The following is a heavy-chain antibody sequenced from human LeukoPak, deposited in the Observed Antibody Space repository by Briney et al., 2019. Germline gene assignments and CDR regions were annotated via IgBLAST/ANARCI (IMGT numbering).Heavy chain of an antibody. Sequence: AGGSLRLSCAASGFTLSSYGMHWVRQAPGKGLEWVAVISYDGSNKYYADSVKGRFTISRDNSKNTLYLQMNSLRAEDTAVYYCAKDQGGGYSLYGMDVWGQGTTVTVSS. CDR3: AKDQGGGYSLYGMDV. V-gene: IGHV3-30*18. J-gene: IGHJ6*02. D-gene: IGHD5-18*01. CDR1: GFTLSSYG. CDR2: ISYDGSNK.